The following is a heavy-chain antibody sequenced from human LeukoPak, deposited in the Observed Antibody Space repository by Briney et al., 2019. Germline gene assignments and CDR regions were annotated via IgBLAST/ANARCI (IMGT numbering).Heavy chain of an antibody. V-gene: IGHV3-49*04. CDR2: IRSKAYGGTT. J-gene: IGHJ4*02. Sequence: SGGSLRLSCAASGFTFSSYSMNWVRQAPGKGLEWVGFIRSKAYGGTTEYAASVKGRFTISRDDSKSIAYLQMNSLKTEDTAVYYCTRDFLWWELRPFDYWGQGTLVTVSS. CDR1: GFTFSSYS. CDR3: TRDFLWWELRPFDY. D-gene: IGHD1-26*01.